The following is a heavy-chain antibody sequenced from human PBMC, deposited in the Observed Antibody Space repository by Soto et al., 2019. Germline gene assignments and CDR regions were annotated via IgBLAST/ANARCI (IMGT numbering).Heavy chain of an antibody. Sequence: PSETLSLTCTVSGGSISSYYWSWIRQPPGKGLEWIGYIYYSGSTNYNPSLKSRVTISVDTSKNQFSLKLSSVTAADTAVYYCARTVSRGTRFDYWGQGTLVTVSS. CDR2: IYYSGST. CDR1: GGSISSYY. J-gene: IGHJ4*02. D-gene: IGHD4-4*01. CDR3: ARTVSRGTRFDY. V-gene: IGHV4-59*08.